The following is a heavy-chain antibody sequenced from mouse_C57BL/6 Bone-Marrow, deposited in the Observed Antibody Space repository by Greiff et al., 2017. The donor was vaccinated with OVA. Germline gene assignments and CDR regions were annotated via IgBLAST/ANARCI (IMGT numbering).Heavy chain of an antibody. CDR2: IYPRSGNT. CDR1: GYTFTSYG. V-gene: IGHV1-81*01. J-gene: IGHJ2*01. CDR3: ARGEGLGY. D-gene: IGHD3-3*01. Sequence: VQLQQSGAELARPGASVKLSCKASGYTFTSYGISWVKQRTGQGLEWIGEIYPRSGNTYYNEKFKGKATLTADKSSSTAYMELRSLTSEDSAVYFCARGEGLGYWGQGTTLTVSS.